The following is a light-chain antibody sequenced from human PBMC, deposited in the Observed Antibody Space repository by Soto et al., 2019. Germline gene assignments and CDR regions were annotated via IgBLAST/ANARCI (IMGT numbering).Light chain of an antibody. CDR3: QQRNVWPPVT. V-gene: IGKV3-11*01. Sequence: EVVLSQSPATLSVSPLEIATLSFMASQSLSSSYLAWYQQKPGQAPRLLIYDASNRATGIPARFSGSGSGTDFTLTISSLEPEDSAIYYCQQRNVWPPVTFGLGTRLEIK. CDR1: QSLSSSY. J-gene: IGKJ5*01. CDR2: DAS.